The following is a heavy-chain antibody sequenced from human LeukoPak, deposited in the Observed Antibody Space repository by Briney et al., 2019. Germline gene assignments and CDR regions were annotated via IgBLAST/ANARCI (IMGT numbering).Heavy chain of an antibody. Sequence: GGSLRLSCAASGFTFSSYWMSWVRQAPGKGLEWVANIKQDGSEKYYVDSVKGRFTISRDNAKNSLYLQMNGLRAENTAVYYYARGPSSQFRTDYWGQGTLVTVSS. CDR3: ARGPSSQFRTDY. CDR2: IKQDGSEK. J-gene: IGHJ4*02. CDR1: GFTFSSYW. D-gene: IGHD2-2*01. V-gene: IGHV3-7*04.